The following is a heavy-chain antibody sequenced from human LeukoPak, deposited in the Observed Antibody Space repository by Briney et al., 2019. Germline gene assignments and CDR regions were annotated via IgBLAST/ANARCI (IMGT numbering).Heavy chain of an antibody. V-gene: IGHV5-51*01. CDR1: GFSFPTYW. CDR3: ATPQHYGGTLLVY. J-gene: IGHJ4*02. CDR2: IYPGDSDT. D-gene: IGHD4-23*01. Sequence: GESLKISCKGYGFSFPTYWIGRVRQMPGKGLEWMGVIYPGDSDTTYGPSFQGQVTISADTSISTACLQWSSLKASDTAIYYCATPQHYGGTLLVYWGQGTLVTVSS.